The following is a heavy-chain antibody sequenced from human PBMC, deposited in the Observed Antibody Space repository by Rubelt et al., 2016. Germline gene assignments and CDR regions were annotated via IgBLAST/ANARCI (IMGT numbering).Heavy chain of an antibody. CDR1: GGSINSYY. D-gene: IGHD1-1*01. CDR3: ARQEIQLFGADGMDV. Sequence: QVQLQESGPGLVKPSETLSLTCTVSGGSINSYYWSWIRQPPGKGLEWIAYIYYSGSTKYNPSLMSRLTISVDTSKNQFSLKLSSVTAADTAVYYGARQEIQLFGADGMDVWGQGTTVTVSS. J-gene: IGHJ6*02. CDR2: IYYSGST. V-gene: IGHV4-59*08.